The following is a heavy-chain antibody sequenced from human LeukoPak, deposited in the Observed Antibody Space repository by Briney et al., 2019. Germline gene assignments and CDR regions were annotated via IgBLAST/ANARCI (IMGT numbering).Heavy chain of an antibody. V-gene: IGHV1-2*06. CDR2: VNPSSGIA. D-gene: IGHD6-13*01. CDR1: GYTFSDYY. CDR3: ARGNARSWYFLY. J-gene: IGHJ4*02. Sequence: ASVKVSCKASGYTFSDYYMHWVRQAPGQGPEWMGRVNPSSGIANYAQRFQGRVTMTRDTSISTAYMELSGLTSDDTALYYCARGNARSWYFLYWGQGTLVTVFS.